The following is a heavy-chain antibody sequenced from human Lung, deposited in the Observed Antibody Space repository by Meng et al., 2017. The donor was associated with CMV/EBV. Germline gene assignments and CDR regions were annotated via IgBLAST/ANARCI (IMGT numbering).Heavy chain of an antibody. CDR3: ARSYNGKYYPPYYYYYYGMDV. J-gene: IGHJ6*02. V-gene: IGHV3-30*02. D-gene: IGHD1-26*01. Sequence: GESLKISCTASGFYFSDYAMHWARQAPGKGPEWVTFTHYDESEKYYADSVKGRFTISRDNSKKTLYLQMNSLRPEDTAVYYCARSYNGKYYPPYYYYYYGMDVWGQGTTVTVSS. CDR2: THYDESEK. CDR1: GFYFSDYA.